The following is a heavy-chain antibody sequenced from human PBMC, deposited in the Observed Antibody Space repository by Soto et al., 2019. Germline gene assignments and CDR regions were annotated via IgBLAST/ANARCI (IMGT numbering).Heavy chain of an antibody. J-gene: IGHJ4*02. CDR1: GYTFTSYG. V-gene: IGHV1-18*01. CDR2: ISAYNGNT. CDR3: AREPAGYCKSWYSLDY. D-gene: IGHD6-13*01. Sequence: QVQLVQSGAEVKKPGASVKVSCKASGYTFTSYGISWVRQAPGQGLEWMGWISAYNGNTNSAQKLQGRVTMTTDTPSSTADKEPSHPRSDDTAVYYCAREPAGYCKSWYSLDYRGQGTLVTVSS.